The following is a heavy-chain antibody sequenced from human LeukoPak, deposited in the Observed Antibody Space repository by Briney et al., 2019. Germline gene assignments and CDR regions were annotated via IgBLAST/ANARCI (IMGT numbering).Heavy chain of an antibody. J-gene: IGHJ4*02. D-gene: IGHD6-13*01. CDR2: IYKSGSN. CDR3: ARDKQGPYSSSWYGVDY. CDR1: GGSISSYY. V-gene: IGHV4-4*07. Sequence: PSETLSLTCTVSGGSISSYYWNWIRQPAGKGLEWIGRIYKSGSNNYNPSLKSRATMSVDTSKNQFSLKLSSVTAADTAVYYCARDKQGPYSSSWYGVDYWGQGALVTVSS.